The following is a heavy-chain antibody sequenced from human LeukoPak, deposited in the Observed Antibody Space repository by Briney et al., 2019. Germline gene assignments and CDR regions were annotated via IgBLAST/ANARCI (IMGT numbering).Heavy chain of an antibody. CDR3: ARHNSFGSSWYYFDY. CDR2: IYYSGST. D-gene: IGHD6-13*01. Sequence: SETLSLTCTVSGGSISSSSYYWGWLRQPPGKGLEWLGSIYYSGSTYYNPSLKSRVTISVDTSKNQFSLELSSVTAADTAVYYCARHNSFGSSWYYFDYWGQGTLVTVSS. CDR1: GGSISSSSYY. J-gene: IGHJ4*02. V-gene: IGHV4-39*01.